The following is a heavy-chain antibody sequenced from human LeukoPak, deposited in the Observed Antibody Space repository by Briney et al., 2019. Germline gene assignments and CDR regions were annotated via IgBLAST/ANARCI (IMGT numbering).Heavy chain of an antibody. CDR1: GGSISSYY. J-gene: IGHJ6*02. CDR3: ARHSRVTSWVMDV. CDR2: ISDIGSI. Sequence: SETLSLTCTVSGGSISSYYWSWIRQPPGKGLEWIAYISDIGSINYNPSLKSRVTISLDTSKDQFSLKLSSVTAADTAVYYCARHSRVTSWVMDVWGQGTTVTVSS. V-gene: IGHV4-59*08. D-gene: IGHD4-11*01.